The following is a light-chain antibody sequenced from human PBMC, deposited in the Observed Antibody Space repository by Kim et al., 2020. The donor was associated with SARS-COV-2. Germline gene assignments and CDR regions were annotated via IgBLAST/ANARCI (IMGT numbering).Light chain of an antibody. V-gene: IGLV1-40*01. J-gene: IGLJ3*02. CDR2: GNT. CDR1: SSNVGARYD. Sequence: QSVLTQPPSVSGAPGQRVTISCTGSSSNVGARYDVQWYQQHPGTAPKLLTHGNTNRPSDRFSGSKSGTTASLAITGLQAEDEADYYCQCYDNSLRGLVFGGGTKLTVL. CDR3: QCYDNSLRGLV.